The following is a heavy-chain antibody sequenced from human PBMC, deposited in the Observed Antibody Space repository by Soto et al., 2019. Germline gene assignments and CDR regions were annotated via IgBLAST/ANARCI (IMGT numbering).Heavy chain of an antibody. D-gene: IGHD1-26*01. CDR2: ISGSGGST. V-gene: IGHV3-23*01. J-gene: IGHJ5*02. CDR1: GFTFSSYA. CDR3: AKDVDELPYNLNWFDP. Sequence: GGSLRLSCAASGFTFSSYAMSWVRQAPGKGLEWVSAISGSGGSTYYADSVKGRFTISRDNSKNTLYLQMNSLRAEDTAVYYCAKDVDELPYNLNWFDPWGQGTLVTVS.